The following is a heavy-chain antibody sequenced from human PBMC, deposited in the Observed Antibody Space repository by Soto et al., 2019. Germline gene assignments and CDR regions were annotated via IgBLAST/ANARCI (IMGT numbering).Heavy chain of an antibody. CDR2: IWYDGSNK. CDR3: ARDDKDKYGDDGSGVGC. Sequence: QVQLVESGGGVVPPGTSLRLSCAASGFTFSSYGMHWVRQAPGKGLEWVAVIWYDGSNKYYADSVKGRFTISRDNSKNTLDLQMNSLRAEDTAVYYCARDDKDKYGDDGSGVGCWGQGTLVTVSS. V-gene: IGHV3-33*01. D-gene: IGHD4-17*01. CDR1: GFTFSSYG. J-gene: IGHJ4*02.